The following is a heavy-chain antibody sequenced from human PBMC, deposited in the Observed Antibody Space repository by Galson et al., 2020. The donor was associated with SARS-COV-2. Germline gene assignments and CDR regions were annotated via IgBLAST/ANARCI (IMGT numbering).Heavy chain of an antibody. V-gene: IGHV3-7*03. J-gene: IGHJ4*02. Sequence: GESLKISCAASGFTFSSYWMSWVRQAPGKGLEWVANIKQDGSEKYYVDSVKGRFTISRDNAKNSLYLQMNSLRAEDTAVYYCARGWAAADDYWGQGTLVTVSS. D-gene: IGHD6-13*01. CDR2: IKQDGSEK. CDR3: ARGWAAADDY. CDR1: GFTFSSYW.